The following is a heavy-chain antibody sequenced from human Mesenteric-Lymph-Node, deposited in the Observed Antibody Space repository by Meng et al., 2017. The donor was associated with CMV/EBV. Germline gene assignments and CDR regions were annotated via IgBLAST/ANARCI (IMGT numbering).Heavy chain of an antibody. Sequence: SRYTFSNYGIHWVRHAPGQRLEWMVWIRAGNGNIKYSQKFQDRVTITRDTSTNTAYMELSSLRSEDTAVYYCARESSHYYGSGSYDYWGQGTLVTVSS. J-gene: IGHJ4*02. CDR2: IRAGNGNI. CDR3: ARESSHYYGSGSYDY. D-gene: IGHD3-10*01. V-gene: IGHV1-3*01. CDR1: RYTFSNYG.